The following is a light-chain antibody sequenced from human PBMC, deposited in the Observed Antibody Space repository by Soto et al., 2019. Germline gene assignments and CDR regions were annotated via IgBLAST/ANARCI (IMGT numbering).Light chain of an antibody. Sequence: DVVVTQSPLSLPVTLGQAASISCRSSQSLVHRDGNTYLSWFRQRPGQSPRRLIYKVSNREAGVPDRSSGSGSGTDFTLKIRRVEAEDVGLYYCMQGSHWPPITFGQGTRLEIK. CDR1: QSLVHRDGNTY. V-gene: IGKV2-30*02. CDR3: MQGSHWPPIT. J-gene: IGKJ5*01. CDR2: KVS.